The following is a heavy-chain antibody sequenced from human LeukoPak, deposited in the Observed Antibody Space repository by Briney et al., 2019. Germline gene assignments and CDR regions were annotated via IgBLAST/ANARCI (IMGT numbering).Heavy chain of an antibody. J-gene: IGHJ6*03. Sequence: GGSLRLSCAASGFTFSSYSMNWVRQAPGKGLEWISSISSSSSYIYYADSVKGRFTISRDNAKNSLYLQMNSLRAEDTAVYYCARDPGYCSSTNCPYYYYMDVWGKGTTVTVSS. CDR1: GFTFSSYS. CDR2: ISSSSSYI. V-gene: IGHV3-21*01. CDR3: ARDPGYCSSTNCPYYYYMDV. D-gene: IGHD2-2*01.